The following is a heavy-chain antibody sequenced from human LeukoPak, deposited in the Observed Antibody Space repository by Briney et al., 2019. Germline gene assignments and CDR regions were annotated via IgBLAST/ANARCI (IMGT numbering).Heavy chain of an antibody. CDR3: ARGYVWGSYRPYYFDY. Sequence: GSSVKVSCKASGGTFSSYAISWVRQAPGQGLEWMGGIIPIFGTANYAQKFQGRVTITADESTSTAYMELSSLRSEDTAVYYCARGYVWGSYRPYYFDYWGQGTLVTVSS. J-gene: IGHJ4*02. V-gene: IGHV1-69*01. D-gene: IGHD3-16*02. CDR1: GGTFSSYA. CDR2: IIPIFGTA.